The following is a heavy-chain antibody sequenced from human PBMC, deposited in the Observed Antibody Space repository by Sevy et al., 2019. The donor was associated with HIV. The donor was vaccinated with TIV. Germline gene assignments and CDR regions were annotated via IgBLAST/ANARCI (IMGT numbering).Heavy chain of an antibody. D-gene: IGHD3-22*01. CDR3: TTDFKTYYYDSSGGMGFDY. V-gene: IGHV3-15*01. CDR1: GFTFSNAW. Sequence: GGSLRLSCAASGFTFSNAWMSWVRQAPGKGLEWVGRIKSKTDGGTTDYAATVKGRFTISRDDSKNTLYLQMNSLKTEDTAVYYCTTDFKTYYYDSSGGMGFDYWGQGTLVTVSS. CDR2: IKSKTDGGTT. J-gene: IGHJ4*02.